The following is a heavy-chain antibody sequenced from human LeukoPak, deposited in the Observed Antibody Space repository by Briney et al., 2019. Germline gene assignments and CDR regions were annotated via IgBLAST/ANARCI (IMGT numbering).Heavy chain of an antibody. CDR2: IYYSGST. D-gene: IGHD3-9*01. CDR1: GGSISSSSYY. Sequence: PSETLSLTCTVSGGSISSSSYYWGWIRQPPGKGLEWIGSIYYSGSTYYNPSLKSRVTISVDTSKNQFSLKLSSVTAADTAVYYCARERAGTRDWDYWGQGTLVTVSS. J-gene: IGHJ4*02. CDR3: ARERAGTRDWDY. V-gene: IGHV4-39*07.